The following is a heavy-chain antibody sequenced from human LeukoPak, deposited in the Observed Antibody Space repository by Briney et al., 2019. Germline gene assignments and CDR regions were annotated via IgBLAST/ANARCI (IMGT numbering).Heavy chain of an antibody. CDR2: LYSDGNT. J-gene: IGHJ4*02. CDR1: GVTGITND. D-gene: IGHD1-14*01. V-gene: IGHV3-53*01. Sequence: PGGSLGPPCAAPGVTGITNDMTGSRHALGKGRYWASVLYSDGNTKYADSVQGRFTISRDNSKNTLYLEMNSLSPDDTAVYYCARGVEPLAANTLAYWGQGTLVTVPS. CDR3: ARGVEPLAANTLAY.